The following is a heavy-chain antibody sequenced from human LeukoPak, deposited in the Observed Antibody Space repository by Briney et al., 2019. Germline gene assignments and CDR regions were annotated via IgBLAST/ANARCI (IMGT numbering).Heavy chain of an antibody. D-gene: IGHD2-2*01. J-gene: IGHJ4*02. CDR3: ATRVAPAAPFDY. CDR1: GFTFSSYE. Sequence: GGSLRLSCAASGFTFSSYEMNWVRQAPGKGLEWVSYTSPSGSTIYYADSVKGRFTISRDNAKNSLHLQMNSLRAEDTAVYYCATRVAPAAPFDYWGQGTLVTVAS. CDR2: TSPSGSTI. V-gene: IGHV3-48*03.